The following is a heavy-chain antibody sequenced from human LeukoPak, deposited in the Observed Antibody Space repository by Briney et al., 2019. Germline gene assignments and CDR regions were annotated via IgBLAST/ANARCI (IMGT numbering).Heavy chain of an antibody. D-gene: IGHD3-10*02. Sequence: GGSLRLSCAASGFTFSSYSMNWVRQAPGKGLEWVSSISSSSSYIYCAESVKGRFTISRDNAKNSLYLQMNSLRAEDTAVYYCAGCSGNGCDYWGQGTLVTVSS. J-gene: IGHJ4*02. CDR1: GFTFSSYS. CDR2: ISSSSSYI. CDR3: AGCSGNGCDY. V-gene: IGHV3-21*01.